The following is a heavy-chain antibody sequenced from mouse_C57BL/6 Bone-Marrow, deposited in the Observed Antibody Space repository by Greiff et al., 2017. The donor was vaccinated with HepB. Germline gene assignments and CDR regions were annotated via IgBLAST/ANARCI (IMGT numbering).Heavy chain of an antibody. J-gene: IGHJ2*01. CDR3: ASTYYSNLRVFDY. Sequence: VQLVESGPELVKPGASVKISCKASGYAFSSSWMNWVKQRPGKGLEWIGRIYPGDGDTNYNGKFKGKATLTADKSSSTAYMQLSSLTSEDSAVYFCASTYYSNLRVFDYWGQGTTLTVSS. CDR1: GYAFSSSW. V-gene: IGHV1-82*01. CDR2: IYPGDGDT. D-gene: IGHD2-5*01.